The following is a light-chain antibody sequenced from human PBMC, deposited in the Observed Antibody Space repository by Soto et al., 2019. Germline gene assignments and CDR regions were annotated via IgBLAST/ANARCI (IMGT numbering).Light chain of an antibody. CDR2: EDN. Sequence: QSALTQPASVSGSPGQSITISCTGTSSDVGTYNFVSWYQQHPGEVPKIMIYEDNKRPSGVSNRFSGSKSGHTASLTISGLQAEDEADYYCCSYAGGSTWVFGGGTKVTVL. J-gene: IGLJ3*02. CDR1: SSDVGTYNF. V-gene: IGLV2-23*01. CDR3: CSYAGGSTWV.